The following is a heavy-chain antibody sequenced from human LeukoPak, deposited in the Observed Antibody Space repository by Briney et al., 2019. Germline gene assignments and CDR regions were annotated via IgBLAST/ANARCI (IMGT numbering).Heavy chain of an antibody. J-gene: IGHJ4*02. V-gene: IGHV1-2*02. CDR1: GYTFTGYY. CDR2: INPNSGGT. Sequence: GASVKVSCKASGYTFTGYYMHWVRQAPGQGLEWMGWINPNSGGTNYAQKFQGRVTMTRGTSISTAYMELSRLRSDDTAVYYCARDPGGFGGEYYFDYWGQGTLVTVSS. CDR3: ARDPGGFGGEYYFDY. D-gene: IGHD3-10*01.